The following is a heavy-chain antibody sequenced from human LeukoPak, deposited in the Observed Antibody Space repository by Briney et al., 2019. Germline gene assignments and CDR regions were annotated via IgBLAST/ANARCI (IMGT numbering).Heavy chain of an antibody. CDR3: ARLPVRGYCSGGSCYRGLWFDP. V-gene: IGHV5-51*01. CDR1: GYSFTSYW. D-gene: IGHD2-15*01. Sequence: GESLKISCKGSGYSFTSYWIGWVRQMPGKGPEWMGIIYPGDSDTRYSPSFQGQVTISADKSISTAYLQWSSLKASDTAMYYCARLPVRGYCSGGSCYRGLWFDPWGQGTLVTVSS. J-gene: IGHJ5*02. CDR2: IYPGDSDT.